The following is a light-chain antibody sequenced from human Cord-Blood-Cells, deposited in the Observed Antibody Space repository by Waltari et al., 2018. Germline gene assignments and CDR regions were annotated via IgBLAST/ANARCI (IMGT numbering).Light chain of an antibody. CDR2: AAS. CDR3: QQSYSTPPT. V-gene: IGKV1-39*01. Sequence: DIQMTQPPSSPSASVGDRVTITCLASQSISSYLNWYQQKPGKAPKLLIYAASSLKSGVPSRFSGSGSGTDFTLTISSLQPEDFATYYCQQSYSTPPTFGQGTKVEIK. J-gene: IGKJ1*01. CDR1: QSISSY.